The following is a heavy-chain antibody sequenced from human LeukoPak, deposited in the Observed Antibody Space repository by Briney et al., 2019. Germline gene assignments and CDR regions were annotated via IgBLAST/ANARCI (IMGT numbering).Heavy chain of an antibody. Sequence: ASETLSLTSTVSGGSISSYYWSWIRQPPGKGLEWIGYIYYSGSTNYNPSLKSRVTISVDTSKNQFSLKLSSVTAADTAVYYCARTRLYYYDSSGYYSSYFDYWGQGTLVTVSS. V-gene: IGHV4-59*01. D-gene: IGHD3-22*01. CDR2: IYYSGST. J-gene: IGHJ4*02. CDR1: GGSISSYY. CDR3: ARTRLYYYDSSGYYSSYFDY.